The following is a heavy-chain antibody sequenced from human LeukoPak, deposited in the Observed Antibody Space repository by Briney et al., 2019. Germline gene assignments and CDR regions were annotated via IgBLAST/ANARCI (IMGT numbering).Heavy chain of an antibody. CDR2: ISYDGSNK. J-gene: IGHJ6*02. D-gene: IGHD2-2*01. CDR1: GFTFSSYA. V-gene: IGHV3-30-3*01. Sequence: GGSLRLSCAASGFTFSSYAMHWVRQAPGRGLEWVAVISYDGSNKYYADSVKGRFTISRDNSKNTLYLQMNSLRAEDTAVYYCARVHALACVVPAAYYYYYYGMDVWGQGTTVTVSS. CDR3: ARVHALACVVPAAYYYYYYGMDV.